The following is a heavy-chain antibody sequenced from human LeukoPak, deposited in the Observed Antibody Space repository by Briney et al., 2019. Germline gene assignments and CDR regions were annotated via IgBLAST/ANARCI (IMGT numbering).Heavy chain of an antibody. V-gene: IGHV4-34*01. J-gene: IGHJ4*02. CDR3: ARGLDGSGSYYKDDY. CDR1: GGSFSGYY. Sequence: SETLSLTCAVYGGSFSGYYWSWIRQPPGKGLEWIGEINHSGSTNYNPSLKSRVTISVDTPKNQFSLKLSSVTAADTAVYYCARGLDGSGSYYKDDYWGQGTLVTVSS. CDR2: INHSGST. D-gene: IGHD3-10*01.